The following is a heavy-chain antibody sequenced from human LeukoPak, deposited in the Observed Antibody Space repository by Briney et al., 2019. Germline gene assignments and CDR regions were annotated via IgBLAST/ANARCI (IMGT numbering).Heavy chain of an antibody. J-gene: IGHJ1*01. CDR2: IRFDGSDK. CDR3: AKDPNHSGWRSEYFQH. Sequence: GGSLRLSCAASGFSFISYGMHWVRQAPGKGLEWVAFIRFDGSDKSYAHSVKGRFTISRDNSKNTLYLQMNSLRAEDTAVYYCAKDPNHSGWRSEYFQHWGQGTLVTVSS. D-gene: IGHD6-19*01. CDR1: GFSFISYG. V-gene: IGHV3-30*02.